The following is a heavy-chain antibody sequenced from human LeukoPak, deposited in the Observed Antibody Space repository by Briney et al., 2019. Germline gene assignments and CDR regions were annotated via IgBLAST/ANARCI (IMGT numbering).Heavy chain of an antibody. Sequence: GASVKVSCKASGGTFSSYAISWVRQAPGQGLEWMGGIIPIFGTANYAQKFQGRVTITADESTSKAYMELSSLRSEDTAVYYCARDLERTESPYWGQGTLVTVSS. J-gene: IGHJ4*02. D-gene: IGHD3-3*01. CDR2: IIPIFGTA. V-gene: IGHV1-69*13. CDR1: GGTFSSYA. CDR3: ARDLERTESPY.